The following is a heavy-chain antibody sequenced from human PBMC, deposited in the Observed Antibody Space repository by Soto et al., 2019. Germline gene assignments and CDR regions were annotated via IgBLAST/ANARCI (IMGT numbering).Heavy chain of an antibody. J-gene: IGHJ6*02. CDR2: INPNSGGT. CDR1: GYTLTRYY. CDR3: ARGGDYSNYRVYYYYYGMDV. V-gene: IGHV1-2*04. Sequence: ASVKVSCKASGYTLTRYYIHRVRQAPGQRLEWMGWINPNSGGTNYAQKFQGWVTMTRDTSISTAYMELSSLRSEDTAVYYCARGGDYSNYRVYYYYYGMDVWGQGTTVTVS. D-gene: IGHD4-4*01.